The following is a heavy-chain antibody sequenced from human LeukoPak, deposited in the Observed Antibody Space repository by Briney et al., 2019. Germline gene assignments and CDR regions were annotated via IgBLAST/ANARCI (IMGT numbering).Heavy chain of an antibody. CDR2: IKQDGSEK. V-gene: IGHV3-7*01. Sequence: PGGSLRLSCEASGFTFSSYWMSWVRQAPGKGLEWVATIKQDGSEKYYVDSVKGRFTISRDNAKNSLYLQMNSLRAEDTAVYYCARGRGMVDYWGQGTLVTVSS. CDR1: GFTFSSYW. J-gene: IGHJ4*02. D-gene: IGHD1-14*01. CDR3: ARGRGMVDY.